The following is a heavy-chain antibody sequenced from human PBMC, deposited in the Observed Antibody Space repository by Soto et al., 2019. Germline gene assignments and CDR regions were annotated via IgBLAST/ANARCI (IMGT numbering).Heavy chain of an antibody. J-gene: IGHJ1*01. CDR3: ARDRVESGYPEYFQH. D-gene: IGHD3-22*01. V-gene: IGHV3-53*01. Sequence: GGSLRLSCAASGFPVSRNYMSWVRPAPGKGLEWVSVIYSGGSTYYADSVKGRFTISRDNSKNTLYLQMNSLRAEDTAVYYCARDRVESGYPEYFQHWGQGTLVTVSS. CDR2: IYSGGST. CDR1: GFPVSRNY.